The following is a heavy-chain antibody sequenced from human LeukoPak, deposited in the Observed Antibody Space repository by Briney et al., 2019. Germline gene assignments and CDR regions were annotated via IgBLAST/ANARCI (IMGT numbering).Heavy chain of an antibody. D-gene: IGHD5-24*01. CDR2: IYYSGST. Sequence: SETLSLTCTVSGGSISSDSYYWGWLRQPPGKGLEWIGNIYYSGSTYYNPSLKSRVTISVDTSKNQSSLNLRSVTAADTAVYYCARDGYNPIDYWGQGTLVTVSS. V-gene: IGHV4-39*02. CDR3: ARDGYNPIDY. J-gene: IGHJ4*02. CDR1: GGSISSDSYY.